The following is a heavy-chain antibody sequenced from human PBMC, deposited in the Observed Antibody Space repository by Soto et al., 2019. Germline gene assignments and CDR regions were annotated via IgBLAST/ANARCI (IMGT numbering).Heavy chain of an antibody. D-gene: IGHD3-22*01. V-gene: IGHV4-34*01. CDR3: ATDSRRRYYGLDV. Sequence: SETLSLTCGVYGGSLSGYYWSWIRQPPGKGLEWIGEIDHSGRNNHNPSLKSRVSTSVDTSKNQLSLKLSSVTAADTAVYYCATDSRRRYYGLDVWGQGTTVTVSS. CDR1: GGSLSGYY. J-gene: IGHJ6*02. CDR2: IDHSGRN.